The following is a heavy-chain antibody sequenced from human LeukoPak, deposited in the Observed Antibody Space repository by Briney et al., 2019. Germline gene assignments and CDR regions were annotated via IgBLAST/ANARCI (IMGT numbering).Heavy chain of an antibody. J-gene: IGHJ6*02. CDR2: ISYDGSNK. D-gene: IGHD1-26*01. V-gene: IGHV3-30*18. CDR3: AKGRSSGSYLRYYYYYGMDV. CDR1: GFTFSSYG. Sequence: GRSLRLSCAASGFTFSSYGMHWVRQAPGKGLEWVAVISYDGSNKYYADSVKGRFTISRDNSKNTLYLQMNSLRAEDTAVYYCAKGRSSGSYLRYYYYYGMDVWGQGTTVTVSS.